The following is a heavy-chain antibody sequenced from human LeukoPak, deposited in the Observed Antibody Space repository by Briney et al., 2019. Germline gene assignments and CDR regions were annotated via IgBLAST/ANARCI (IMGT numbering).Heavy chain of an antibody. V-gene: IGHV3-30*02. J-gene: IGHJ4*02. D-gene: IGHD2-2*01. CDR2: IRYDGSNK. CDR3: AKDEYCSSTSCYPSGY. CDR1: GFTFSSYG. Sequence: GGSLRLSCAASGFTFSSYGMHWVRQAPGKGLEWVAFIRYDGSNKYYADSVKGRFTISRDNSKNTLYLQMNSLRAEDTAVYYCAKDEYCSSTSCYPSGYWGQGTLVTVSS.